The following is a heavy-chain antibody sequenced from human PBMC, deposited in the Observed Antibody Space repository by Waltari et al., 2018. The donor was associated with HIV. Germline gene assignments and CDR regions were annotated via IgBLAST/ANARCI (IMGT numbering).Heavy chain of an antibody. D-gene: IGHD3-16*01. CDR1: GFAFGTYW. Sequence: EVQLVESGGVLVQPGGSLRLSCAASGFAFGTYWLHWVRPGPGKGLVWVSGIHNYGGSTSYADFMKGRVTISRDNAKTTVFLLMNSLRVEDTAVYYCTRDGGVHPFFGYGMDVWGQGTTVTVSS. CDR2: IHNYGGST. V-gene: IGHV3-74*01. J-gene: IGHJ6*02. CDR3: TRDGGVHPFFGYGMDV.